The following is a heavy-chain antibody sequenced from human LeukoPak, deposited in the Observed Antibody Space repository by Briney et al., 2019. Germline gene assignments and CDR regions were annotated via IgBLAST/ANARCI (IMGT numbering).Heavy chain of an antibody. D-gene: IGHD3-16*01. CDR2: IIPIFGTA. J-gene: IGHJ4*02. V-gene: IGHV1-69*13. CDR3: AADLSNPRMGASYLDS. CDR1: GGAFSSYA. Sequence: GASVTVSCKASGGAFSSYAISWVRQAPGQGLEWMGGIIPIFGTANYAQKFQGRVTITADESTSTAYMELSSLRSEDTAVYYCAADLSNPRMGASYLDSWGQGTLVTVSS.